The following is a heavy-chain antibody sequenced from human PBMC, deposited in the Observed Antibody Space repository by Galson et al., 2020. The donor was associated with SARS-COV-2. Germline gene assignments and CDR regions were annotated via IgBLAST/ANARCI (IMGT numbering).Heavy chain of an antibody. J-gene: IGHJ4*02. CDR2: INPDSDRT. CDR1: GYTFTSYY. Sequence: ASVKVSCKASGYTFTSYYIHWVRQAPGQGLEWMGWINPDSDRTNYAQKFQGRVTMTRDTSITTTYMELSRLTSDDTAVYFCAKEGRRRAWWSETGTPDYWGQGTLVTVSS. V-gene: IGHV1-2*02. D-gene: IGHD1-1*01. CDR3: AKEGRRRAWWSETGTPDY.